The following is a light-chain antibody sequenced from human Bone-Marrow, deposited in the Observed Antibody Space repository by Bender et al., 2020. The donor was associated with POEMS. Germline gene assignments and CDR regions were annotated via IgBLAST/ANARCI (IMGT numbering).Light chain of an antibody. V-gene: IGLV1-36*01. CDR2: YDH. J-gene: IGLJ3*02. CDR3: AAWDDSLSGWV. CDR1: SSNIGNHG. Sequence: QSVVTQPPSLSEAPRQRVTISCSGSSSNIGNHGVNWYQQLPGEAPDLLIFYDHLLTPGVSDRFSASESGTSASLVSSERQSEDEALCYCAAWDDSLSGWVFGGGTKLTVL.